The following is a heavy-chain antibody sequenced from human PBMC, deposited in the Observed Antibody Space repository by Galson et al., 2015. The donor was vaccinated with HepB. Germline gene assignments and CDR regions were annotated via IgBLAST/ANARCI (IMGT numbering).Heavy chain of an antibody. V-gene: IGHV5-51*01. D-gene: IGHD6-13*01. CDR3: ARRVAAAGHPHNWFDP. J-gene: IGHJ5*02. CDR2: IYPGDSDT. Sequence: QSGAEVKKPGESLKISCKGSGYSFTSYWIGWVRQMPGKGLEWMGIIYPGDSDTRYSPSFQGQVTISADKSISTAYLQWSSLKASDTAMYYCARRVAAAGHPHNWFDPWGQGTLVTVSS. CDR1: GYSFTSYW.